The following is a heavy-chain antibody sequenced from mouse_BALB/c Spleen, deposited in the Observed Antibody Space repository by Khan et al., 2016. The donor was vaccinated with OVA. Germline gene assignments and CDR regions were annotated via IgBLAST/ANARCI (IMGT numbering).Heavy chain of an antibody. Sequence: EVQLQESGPGLVKPSQSLSLTCTVTSYSITTDYAWNWIRQFPGSKLEWMGHISYSGNTKYNPSLKSRISITRDTSTNQFFLQLKSVTTEDTARYYCARSYGGDFDYWGQGTTLTVSS. CDR3: ARSYGGDFDY. D-gene: IGHD1-1*02. CDR1: SYSITTDYA. CDR2: ISYSGNT. J-gene: IGHJ2*01. V-gene: IGHV3-2*02.